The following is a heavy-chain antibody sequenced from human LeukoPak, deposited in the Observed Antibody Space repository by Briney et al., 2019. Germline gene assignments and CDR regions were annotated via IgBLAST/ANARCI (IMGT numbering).Heavy chain of an antibody. V-gene: IGHV3-20*04. J-gene: IGHJ4*02. CDR3: ARDGPVAGVELDL. CDR2: ITWNGGIT. D-gene: IGHD6-19*01. Sequence: GGSLRLSCAASGFPIDISGMAWVRQGPGKGLEWVSGITWNGGITAYADSVKGRFTISRDNAKNSLYLQMTSLRAEDTALYYSARDGPVAGVELDLWGRGTLVTASS. CDR1: GFPIDISG.